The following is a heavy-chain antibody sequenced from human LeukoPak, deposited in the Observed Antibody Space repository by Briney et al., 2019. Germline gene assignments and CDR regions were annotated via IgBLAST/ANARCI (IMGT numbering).Heavy chain of an antibody. Sequence: PGGSLILSCAASGFTFSSYGMHWVRQAPGKGLEWVAVIWYDGSNKYYADSVKGRFTISRDNSKNTLYLQMNSLRAEDTAVYYCAKDLGVQLWLVIDYWGQGTLVTVSS. D-gene: IGHD5-18*01. CDR3: AKDLGVQLWLVIDY. V-gene: IGHV3-33*06. CDR1: GFTFSSYG. J-gene: IGHJ4*02. CDR2: IWYDGSNK.